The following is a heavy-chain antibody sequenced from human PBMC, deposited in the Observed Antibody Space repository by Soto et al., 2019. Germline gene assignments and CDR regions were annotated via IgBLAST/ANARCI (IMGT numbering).Heavy chain of an antibody. D-gene: IGHD6-13*01. Sequence: GASVKVSCKASGYTFSSYYMNWVRQAPGQGLEWLGIINPSGGYTTYAQRFLGRVTMTSDTSTSTVHMELGSLTSEDTAVYYCARGGFRYSSSWTPVDYWGQGTLVTVSS. CDR1: GYTFSSYY. J-gene: IGHJ4*02. CDR3: ARGGFRYSSSWTPVDY. CDR2: INPSGGYT. V-gene: IGHV1-46*01.